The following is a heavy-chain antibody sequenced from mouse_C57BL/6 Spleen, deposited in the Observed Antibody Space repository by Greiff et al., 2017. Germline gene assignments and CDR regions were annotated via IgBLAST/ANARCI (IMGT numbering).Heavy chain of an antibody. CDR1: GYTFTSYW. V-gene: IGHV1-55*01. J-gene: IGHJ4*01. D-gene: IGHD1-1*01. CDR2: IYPGSGST. Sequence: QVQLQQPGAELVKPGASVKMSCKASGYTFTSYWITWVKPRPGQGLAWIGDIYPGSGSTNYNEKFKSKATLTVDTSSSTSYMQLSSLTSEDSAVYYCARASVTTVYYYAMDYWGQGTSVTVSS. CDR3: ARASVTTVYYYAMDY.